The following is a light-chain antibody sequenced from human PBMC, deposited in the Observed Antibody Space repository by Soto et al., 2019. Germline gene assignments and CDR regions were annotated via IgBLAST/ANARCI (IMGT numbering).Light chain of an antibody. CDR2: GVS. V-gene: IGKV3-15*01. CDR1: QSVSSN. CDR3: QVYNSSPWT. Sequence: EIVMTLSPATLSVSPGERATLSCRASQSVSSNLAWYQQKPGQAPRLLRYGVSTRATGIPARFSGSGSGTDFPLTISRLEPEDFAMYYCQVYNSSPWTFGQGTKVDIK. J-gene: IGKJ1*01.